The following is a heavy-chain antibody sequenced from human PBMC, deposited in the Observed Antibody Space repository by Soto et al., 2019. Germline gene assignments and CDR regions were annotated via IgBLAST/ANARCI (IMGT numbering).Heavy chain of an antibody. J-gene: IGHJ4*02. CDR3: VRDQGEEDYGDF. V-gene: IGHV3-23*01. CDR1: GFTFSSYA. CDR2: ISGSGGST. D-gene: IGHD2-21*01. Sequence: PGGSLRLSCAASGFTFSSYAMSWVRQAPGKGLEWVSAISGSGGSTYYADSVKGRFTISRDNAENTLHLHMNSLRAEDTAVYYCVRDQGEEDYGDFWGQGTLVTVSS.